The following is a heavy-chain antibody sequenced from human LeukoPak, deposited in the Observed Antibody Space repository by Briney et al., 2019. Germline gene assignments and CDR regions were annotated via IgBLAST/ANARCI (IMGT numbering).Heavy chain of an antibody. J-gene: IGHJ4*02. CDR2: IKQDGSEK. D-gene: IGHD3-22*01. CDR3: ASGYYYDSSGPPDYFDY. V-gene: IGHV3-7*01. CDR1: GFTFSSYW. Sequence: GGSLRLSCAASGFTFSSYWMSWVRQAPGKGPEWVANIKQDGSEKYYVDSVKGRFTISRDNAKNSVYLQMNSLRAEDTAVYYCASGYYYDSSGPPDYFDYWGRGTLVTVSS.